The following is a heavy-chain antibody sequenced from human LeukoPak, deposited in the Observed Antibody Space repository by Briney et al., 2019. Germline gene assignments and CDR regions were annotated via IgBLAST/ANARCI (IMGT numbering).Heavy chain of an antibody. CDR2: ISYDGSNK. CDR1: GFTFSSYA. J-gene: IGHJ5*02. Sequence: GGSLRLSCAASGFTFSSYAMHWVRQAPGKGLEWVAVISYDGSNKYYADSVKGRFTISRDNSKNTLYLQMNSLRAEDTAVYYCARDRLLWFGESNWFDPWGQGTLVTVSS. D-gene: IGHD3-10*01. V-gene: IGHV3-30-3*01. CDR3: ARDRLLWFGESNWFDP.